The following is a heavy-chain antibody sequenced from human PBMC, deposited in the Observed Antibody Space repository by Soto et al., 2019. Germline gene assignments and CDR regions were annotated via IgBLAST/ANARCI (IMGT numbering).Heavy chain of an antibody. CDR2: ISYDGSNK. Sequence: QVQLVESGGGVVQPGRSLRLSCAASGFTFSSYAMHWVRQAPGKGLERVAVISYDGSNKYYADSVKGRFTISRDNSKNTLYLQMNSLRAEDTAVYYCARDLGGPGYWGQGTLVTVSS. V-gene: IGHV3-30-3*01. CDR1: GFTFSSYA. D-gene: IGHD3-16*01. J-gene: IGHJ4*02. CDR3: ARDLGGPGY.